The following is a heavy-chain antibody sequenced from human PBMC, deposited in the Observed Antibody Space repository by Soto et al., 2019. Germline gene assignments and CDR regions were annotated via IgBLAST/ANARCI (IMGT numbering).Heavy chain of an antibody. V-gene: IGHV1-18*04. CDR3: AREGYYDSSGYYYGYYYYGMDV. J-gene: IGHJ6*02. D-gene: IGHD3-22*01. Sequence: ASVKVSCKASGYTFTSCGISWVRQAPGQGLEWMGWISAYNGNTNYAQKLQGRVTMTTDTSTSTAYMELRGLRSDDTAVYYCAREGYYDSSGYYYGYYYYGMDVWGQGTTVTVSS. CDR2: ISAYNGNT. CDR1: GYTFTSCG.